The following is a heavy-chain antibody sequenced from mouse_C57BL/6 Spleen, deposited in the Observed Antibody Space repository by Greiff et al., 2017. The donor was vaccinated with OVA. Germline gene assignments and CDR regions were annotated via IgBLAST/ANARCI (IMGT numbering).Heavy chain of an antibody. V-gene: IGHV1-9*01. Sequence: QVQLKQSGAELMKPGASVKLSCKATGFTFTGYWIEWVKQRPGHGLEWIGEILPGSGSTNYNEKFKGQATFTADTSSNTAYMQLSSLTTEDSAVNYGAREVVWLRRAYFFDYWGQGTTLTVSS. CDR3: AREVVWLRRAYFFDY. CDR1: GFTFTGYW. D-gene: IGHD2-2*01. CDR2: ILPGSGST. J-gene: IGHJ2*01.